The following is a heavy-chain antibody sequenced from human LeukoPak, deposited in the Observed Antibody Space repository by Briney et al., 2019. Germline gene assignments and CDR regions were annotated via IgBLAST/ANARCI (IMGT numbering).Heavy chain of an antibody. CDR1: GYTLTELS. J-gene: IGHJ3*02. V-gene: IGHV1-24*01. CDR3: ARVMYYYDTSTFDAFDI. CDR2: FDPEDGET. D-gene: IGHD3-22*01. Sequence: ASVTVSCKVSGYTLTELSMHWVRQAPGKGLEWMGGFDPEDGETIYAQKFQGRVTMTEDTSTDTAYMELSSPRSEDTAVYYCARVMYYYDTSTFDAFDIWGQGTMVTVSS.